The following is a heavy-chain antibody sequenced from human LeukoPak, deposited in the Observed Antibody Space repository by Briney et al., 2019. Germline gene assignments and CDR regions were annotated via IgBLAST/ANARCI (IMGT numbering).Heavy chain of an antibody. Sequence: SETLSLTCAVSGGSFSGYYWNWIRQPPGNGLEWIGEINPSGGTNYSPSLKSRVTIAVDTSTNQFSLKVTSVTAADTAVYYCARDFGRGYCSTTSCFVPWFDPWGQGTLVTVSS. CDR3: ARDFGRGYCSTTSCFVPWFDP. CDR1: GGSFSGYY. J-gene: IGHJ5*02. CDR2: INPSGGT. V-gene: IGHV4-34*01. D-gene: IGHD2-2*01.